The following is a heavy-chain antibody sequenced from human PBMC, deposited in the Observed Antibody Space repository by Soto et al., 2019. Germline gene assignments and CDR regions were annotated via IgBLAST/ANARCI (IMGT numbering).Heavy chain of an antibody. D-gene: IGHD6-6*01. J-gene: IGHJ4*02. Sequence: GGSLRLSCAASGFTFSSYSMNWVRQAPGKGLEWVSSISSSSSYIYYADSVKGRFTISRDNAKNSLYLQMNSLRAEDTAVYYCARGGIAAHPSDYWGQGTLVTVSS. CDR2: ISSSSSYI. CDR1: GFTFSSYS. V-gene: IGHV3-21*01. CDR3: ARGGIAAHPSDY.